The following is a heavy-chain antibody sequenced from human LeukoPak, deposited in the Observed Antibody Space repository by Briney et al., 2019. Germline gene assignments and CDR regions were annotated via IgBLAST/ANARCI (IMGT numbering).Heavy chain of an antibody. J-gene: IGHJ4*02. Sequence: SETLSLTCTVSGGSISSGGYYWSWIRQHPGKGLEWIGYIYYSGSTYYNPSLKSRVTISVDTSKNQFSLKLSSVTAADTAVYYCARDLPDYDFWSGYWGNPFDYWGQGTLVTVSS. CDR2: IYYSGST. CDR1: GGSISSGGYY. D-gene: IGHD3-3*01. CDR3: ARDLPDYDFWSGYWGNPFDY. V-gene: IGHV4-31*03.